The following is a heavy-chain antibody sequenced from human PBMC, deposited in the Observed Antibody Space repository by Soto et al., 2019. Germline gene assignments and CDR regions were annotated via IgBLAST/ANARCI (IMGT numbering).Heavy chain of an antibody. CDR1: GYSFTSYW. CDR3: ARLYTAMVNYYYYGMDV. CDR2: IYPGDSDT. V-gene: IGHV5-51*01. J-gene: IGHJ6*02. Sequence: GESLKISCKGSGYSFTSYWIGWVRQMPGKGLEWMGIIYPGDSDTRYSPSFQGQATISADKSISTAYLQWSSLKASDTAMYYCARLYTAMVNYYYYGMDVWGQGTTVTVSS. D-gene: IGHD5-18*01.